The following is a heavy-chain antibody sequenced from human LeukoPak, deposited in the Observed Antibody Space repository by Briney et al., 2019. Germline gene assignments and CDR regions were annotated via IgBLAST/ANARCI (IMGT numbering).Heavy chain of an antibody. J-gene: IGHJ5*02. V-gene: IGHV4-4*09. CDR3: ARHHIAAAGVRWFDP. D-gene: IGHD6-13*01. CDR1: GGSISSYY. Sequence: SETLSLTCTVSGGSISSYYRSWIRQPPGKGLEWIGYIYTSGSTNYNPSLKSRVTISVDTSKNQFSLKLSSVTAADTAVYYCARHHIAAAGVRWFDPWGQGTLVTVSS. CDR2: IYTSGST.